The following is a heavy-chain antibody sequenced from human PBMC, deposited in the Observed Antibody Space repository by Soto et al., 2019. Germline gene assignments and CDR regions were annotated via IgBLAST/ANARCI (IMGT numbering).Heavy chain of an antibody. CDR2: IWYDGSNK. Sequence: QVQLVESGGGVVQPGRSLRLSCAASGFTFSSYGMHWVRQAPGKGLEWVAVIWYDGSNKYYADSVKGRFTISRDNSKNTLYLQMNRRRAEDTAVYYCARDVGQQLVRAWFDPWGQGTLVTVSS. J-gene: IGHJ5*02. CDR1: GFTFSSYG. CDR3: ARDVGQQLVRAWFDP. D-gene: IGHD6-13*01. V-gene: IGHV3-33*01.